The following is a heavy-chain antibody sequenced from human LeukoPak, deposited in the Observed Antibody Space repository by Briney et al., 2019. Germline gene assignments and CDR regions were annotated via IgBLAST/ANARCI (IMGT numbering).Heavy chain of an antibody. CDR1: GSSFTSYW. CDR2: IYPGDSDT. D-gene: IGHD5-12*01. V-gene: IGHV5-51*01. J-gene: IGHJ4*02. Sequence: GESLKISCKGSGSSFTSYWIGWVRQMPGKGLEWMGIIYPGDSDTRYSPSFLGQVTISADKSISTAYLQWSSLKASDTAMYYCARTYSGYGLIKYGDRWRVFDYWGQGTLVTVSS. CDR3: ARTYSGYGLIKYGDRWRVFDY.